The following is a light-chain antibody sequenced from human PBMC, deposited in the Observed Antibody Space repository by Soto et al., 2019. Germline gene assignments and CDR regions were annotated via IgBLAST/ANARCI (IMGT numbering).Light chain of an antibody. CDR1: SSDVGAYIF. CDR2: DVN. J-gene: IGLJ1*01. V-gene: IGLV2-8*01. CDR3: VSFAGGTYV. Sequence: SVLTQPPSASGSPGQSVTISCTGTSSDVGAYIFVSWYQQHPGKAPKLMVYDVNRRPPGVPDRFFGSKSGNTASLAVSGLQAEDEADYYCVSFAGGTYVSGNGTKVTVL.